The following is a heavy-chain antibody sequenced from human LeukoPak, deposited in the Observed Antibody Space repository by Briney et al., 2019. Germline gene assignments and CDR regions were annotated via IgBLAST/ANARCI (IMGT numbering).Heavy chain of an antibody. Sequence: GASVTVSCKASGYTFTGYYMHWVRQAPGQGLEWMGWINPNSGGTNYAQKFQGRVTMTRDTSISTAYIELSRLRSDDTAVYYCARAWGSYGYFFRAGDWGQGTLVTVSS. CDR3: ARAWGSYGYFFRAGD. CDR1: GYTFTGYY. J-gene: IGHJ4*02. CDR2: INPNSGGT. V-gene: IGHV1-2*02. D-gene: IGHD5-18*01.